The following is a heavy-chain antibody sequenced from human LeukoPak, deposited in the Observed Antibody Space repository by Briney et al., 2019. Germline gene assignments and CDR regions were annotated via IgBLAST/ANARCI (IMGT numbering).Heavy chain of an antibody. Sequence: ASVKVSCKASGGTFSSYAISWVRQAPGQGLEWMGRIIPIFGTANYAQKFQGRVTITTDESTSTDYMELSSLRSEDTAVYYCARDLDGLGYFDYWGQGTLVTVSS. CDR3: ARDLDGLGYFDY. D-gene: IGHD1-1*01. J-gene: IGHJ4*02. CDR2: IIPIFGTA. V-gene: IGHV1-69*05. CDR1: GGTFSSYA.